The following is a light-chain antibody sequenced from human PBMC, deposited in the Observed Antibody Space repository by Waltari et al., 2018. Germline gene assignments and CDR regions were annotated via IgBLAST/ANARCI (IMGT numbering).Light chain of an antibody. V-gene: IGKV4-1*01. CDR2: WAS. J-gene: IGKJ1*01. Sequence: EIMMTQSPDSLAVSLCDRATRNCNFRLTFLYSLNKKNDLACYHQKPGQPPKLLISWASTREAWVPDRFSGSGSGTDFTLTISSLQAEDVAVYYCLQCYTTHWGFGQGTKVEIK. CDR1: LTFLYSLNKKND. CDR3: LQCYTTHWG.